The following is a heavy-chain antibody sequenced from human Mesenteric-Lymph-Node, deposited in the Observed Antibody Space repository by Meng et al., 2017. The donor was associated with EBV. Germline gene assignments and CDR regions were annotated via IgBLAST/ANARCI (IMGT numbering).Heavy chain of an antibody. V-gene: IGHV4-4*02. CDR2: IYHRGST. Sequence: QGQLQASGPGLVRPSGTLSLTCAVSGGSISTSNWWSWVRQPPGKGLEWIGEIYHRGSTNYNPSLTSRVTISVDESKNEFSLSLTSVTAADTAVYFCARVNEGQWLVRGAFDYWGQGTLVTVSS. D-gene: IGHD6-19*01. J-gene: IGHJ4*02. CDR3: ARVNEGQWLVRGAFDY. CDR1: GGSISTSNW.